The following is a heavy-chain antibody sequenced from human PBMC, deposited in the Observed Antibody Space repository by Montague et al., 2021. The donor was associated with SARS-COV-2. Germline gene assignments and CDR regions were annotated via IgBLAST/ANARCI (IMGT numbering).Heavy chain of an antibody. V-gene: IGHV4-59*02. Sequence: SETLSLTCTVSGDSVSHDFWPWIRQPPGKGLEWIGYVYYGRSSSSNPXRMGRVSIAVDTSKNQFSLRLSTVTAADTAIYYCVRDPAPSGSGTFYDYWGQGTLVAVSS. CDR3: VRDPAPSGSGTFYDY. CDR1: GDSVSHDF. CDR2: VYYGRSS. D-gene: IGHD1-26*01. J-gene: IGHJ4*02.